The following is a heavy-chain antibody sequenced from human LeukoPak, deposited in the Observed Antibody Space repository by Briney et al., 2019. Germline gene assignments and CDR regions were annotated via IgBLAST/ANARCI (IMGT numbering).Heavy chain of an antibody. CDR2: IYYSGST. J-gene: IGHJ4*02. CDR3: ARHEYSGYDLDY. Sequence: SDTLSHTCTVSGGSISSYYWSGIRQPPGKELVGFGYIYYSGSTNYNPSLKSRVTISVDTSKNQFSLKLSSVTAADTAVYYCARHEYSGYDLDYWGQGTLVTVSS. V-gene: IGHV4-59*08. CDR1: GGSISSYY. D-gene: IGHD5-12*01.